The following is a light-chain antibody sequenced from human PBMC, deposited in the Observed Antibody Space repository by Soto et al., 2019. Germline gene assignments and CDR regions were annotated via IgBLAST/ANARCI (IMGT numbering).Light chain of an antibody. J-gene: IGLJ3*02. V-gene: IGLV2-14*01. CDR2: DLS. Sequence: QSALTQPASVSGSPGQSITISCTGSRSDVGGYNYVSWYQQHPGKAPKLMIYDLSNRPSGVSNRFSVSKSGNTASLTISGLQAEDEADYYCSSYTSSSAWVFGGGTKVTVL. CDR3: SSYTSSSAWV. CDR1: RSDVGGYNY.